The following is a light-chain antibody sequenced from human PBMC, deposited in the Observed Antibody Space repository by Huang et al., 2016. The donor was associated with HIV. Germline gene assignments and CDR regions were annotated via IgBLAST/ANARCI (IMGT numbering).Light chain of an antibody. CDR3: QQYDNWPLYT. Sequence: EIVMTQSPATLSVSPGERATLSCRASQSVSSSLAWYQQKPGQAPRLLIYGVSTRATGIPARFSGSGSWTEFTLTISSLQSEDFAVYYCQQYDNWPLYTFGQGTKLEIK. CDR1: QSVSSS. J-gene: IGKJ2*01. CDR2: GVS. V-gene: IGKV3-15*01.